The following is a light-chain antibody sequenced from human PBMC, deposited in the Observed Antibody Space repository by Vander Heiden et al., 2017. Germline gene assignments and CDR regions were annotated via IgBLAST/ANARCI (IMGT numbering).Light chain of an antibody. Sequence: EIVLTQSPATLSLSPGERATLSCRASQSVSSYLDWDQQKPGQAPRLLIYDASSRAPGIPARFRAYGSQTDFTLTISSLEPEDFALYYCQQRRGAFGQGTRLEIK. CDR1: QSVSSY. V-gene: IGKV3-11*01. J-gene: IGKJ5*01. CDR3: QQRRGA. CDR2: DAS.